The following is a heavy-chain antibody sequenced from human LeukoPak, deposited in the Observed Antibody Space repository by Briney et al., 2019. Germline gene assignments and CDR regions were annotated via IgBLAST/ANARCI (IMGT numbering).Heavy chain of an antibody. V-gene: IGHV3-74*01. J-gene: IGHJ3*02. CDR2: INSDGRST. D-gene: IGHD3-16*01. CDR3: VRDEDSPMLVAFDI. Sequence: GGSLRLSCAASGFTFSSYWMHWVRQPPGKGLVWVSRINSDGRSTGYADSVKGRFTISRDNAKNTLYLQMNSLRAEDTAVYYCVRDEDSPMLVAFDIWGQGTMVTVSS. CDR1: GFTFSSYW.